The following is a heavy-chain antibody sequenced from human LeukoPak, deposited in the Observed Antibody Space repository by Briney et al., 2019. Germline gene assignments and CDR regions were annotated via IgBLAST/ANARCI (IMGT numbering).Heavy chain of an antibody. CDR3: ASLMTDYGMDV. J-gene: IGHJ6*02. CDR2: IYYSGST. D-gene: IGHD3-16*01. V-gene: IGHV4-30-4*01. Sequence: SETLSLTCTVSGGSISSGDYYWSWILQPPGKGLEWIGYIYYSGSTYYNPSLKSRVTISLDTSKNQFSLKVRSVTAADTAMYYCASLMTDYGMDVWGQGTTVTVSS. CDR1: GGSISSGDYY.